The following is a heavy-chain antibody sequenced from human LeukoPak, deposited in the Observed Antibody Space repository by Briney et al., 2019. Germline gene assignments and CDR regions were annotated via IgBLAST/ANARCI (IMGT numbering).Heavy chain of an antibody. D-gene: IGHD6-19*01. CDR2: INHSGST. Sequence: SETLSLTCAVYGGSFSGYYWSWIRQPPGKGLEWIGEINHSGSTNYNPSLKSRVTISVDTSKNQFSLKLSSVTAADTAVYYCARFGSGWYYFDYWGQGTLVTVSS. CDR1: GGSFSGYY. V-gene: IGHV4-34*01. CDR3: ARFGSGWYYFDY. J-gene: IGHJ4*02.